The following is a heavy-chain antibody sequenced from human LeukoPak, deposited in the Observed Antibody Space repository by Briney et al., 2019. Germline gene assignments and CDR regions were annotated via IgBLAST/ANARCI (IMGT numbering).Heavy chain of an antibody. CDR1: GFTFSGSA. CDR2: IRRGANSYAT. Sequence: GGSLRLSCAASGFTFSGSAMHWVRQASGTGLELVCRIRRGANSYATAYATSVKGRFTISRDDSKNTAYLQMNSLKTEDTAVYYFTRRDDVVLLVPNDYWGQGTLVTVSS. CDR3: TRRDDVVLLVPNDY. D-gene: IGHD2-8*02. J-gene: IGHJ4*02. V-gene: IGHV3-73*01.